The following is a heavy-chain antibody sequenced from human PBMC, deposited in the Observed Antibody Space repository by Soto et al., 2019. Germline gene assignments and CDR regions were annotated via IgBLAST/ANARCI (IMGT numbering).Heavy chain of an antibody. CDR1: GGSFSGYY. D-gene: IGHD3-22*01. Sequence: SETLSLTCAVYGGSFSGYYWSWIRQPPGRGLEWIGEINHSGSTNYNPSLKSRVTISVDTSKNQFSLKLSSVTAADTAVYYCARSHYYDSSGYYYHYYGMDVWGQGTTVTVSS. CDR2: INHSGST. V-gene: IGHV4-34*01. J-gene: IGHJ6*02. CDR3: ARSHYYDSSGYYYHYYGMDV.